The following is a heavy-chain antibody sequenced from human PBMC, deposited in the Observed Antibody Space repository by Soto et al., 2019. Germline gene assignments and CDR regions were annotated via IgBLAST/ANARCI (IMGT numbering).Heavy chain of an antibody. CDR1: GGSISSGGYS. V-gene: IGHV4-30-2*01. CDR2: VHHTGSA. J-gene: IGHJ4*02. D-gene: IGHD5-18*01. Sequence: QVQLQESGSQLVKPSQTLSLTCSVSGGSISSGGYSWSWVRQPPGKGLEWIGYVHHTGSAYYNSALKSRVAISVDTSKNQLSLKLTSVTAADTAIYYCARDGGYGYHAYWGQGALVTVSS. CDR3: ARDGGYGYHAY.